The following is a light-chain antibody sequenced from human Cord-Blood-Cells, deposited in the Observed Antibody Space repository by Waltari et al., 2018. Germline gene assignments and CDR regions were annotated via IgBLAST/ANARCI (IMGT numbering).Light chain of an antibody. CDR1: QSISSW. Sequence: DIQMTQSTSTLSASVGDRVTITSRASQSISSWFAWYQQKPGKAPKLLIYYASSLESGVPSRFSGSGSGTEFTLTISSLQPDDFATYYCQQYNSYPLTFGGGTKVEIK. CDR3: QQYNSYPLT. CDR2: YAS. J-gene: IGKJ4*01. V-gene: IGKV1-5*01.